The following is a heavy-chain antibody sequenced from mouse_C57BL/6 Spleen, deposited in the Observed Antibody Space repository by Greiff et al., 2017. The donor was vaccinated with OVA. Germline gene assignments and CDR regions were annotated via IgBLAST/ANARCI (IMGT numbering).Heavy chain of an antibody. CDR3: TRDEATPFAY. D-gene: IGHD3-2*02. CDR1: GFTFSSYA. V-gene: IGHV5-9-1*02. CDR2: ISSGGDYI. Sequence: EVMLVESGEGLVKPGGSLKLSCAASGFTFSSYAMSWVRQTPEKRLEWVAYISSGGDYIYYADTVKGRFTISRDNARNTLYLQMSSLKSEDTAMYYCTRDEATPFAYWGQGTLVTVSA. J-gene: IGHJ3*01.